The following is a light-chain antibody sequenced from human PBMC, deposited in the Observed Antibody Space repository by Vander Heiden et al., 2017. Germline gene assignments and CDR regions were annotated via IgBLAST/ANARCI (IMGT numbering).Light chain of an antibody. Sequence: DVVLTQSPLSLPVTLGQPASISCRSSQGLVYSDGNIYLNWFQQRPGQSPRRLIYKISNRDSGVPDRFSGSGSGTDFTLRISRVEAEDVGVYYCMQGTHWPRTFGQGTKVEIK. CDR2: KIS. J-gene: IGKJ1*01. V-gene: IGKV2-30*01. CDR1: QGLVYSDGNIY. CDR3: MQGTHWPRT.